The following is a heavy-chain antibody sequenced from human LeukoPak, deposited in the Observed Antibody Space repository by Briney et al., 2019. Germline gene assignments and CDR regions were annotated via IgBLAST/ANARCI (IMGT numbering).Heavy chain of an antibody. CDR2: ISFDASNK. V-gene: IGHV3-30*03. Sequence: GGSLRLSCAASGFTFISYGMHWVRQAPGKGLEGVAVISFDASNKYYADSVKGRFTISRDNSKNTLYLQMNSLRAEDAAVYYCATEGSFDYWGQGTLVTVSS. CDR3: ATEGSFDY. J-gene: IGHJ4*02. CDR1: GFTFISYG.